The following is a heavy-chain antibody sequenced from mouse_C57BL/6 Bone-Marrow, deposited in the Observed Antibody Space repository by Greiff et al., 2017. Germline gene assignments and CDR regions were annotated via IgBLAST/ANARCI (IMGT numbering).Heavy chain of an antibody. CDR3: ASPCEGYVAWFAY. Sequence: VQLQQSGPELVKPGASVKISCKASGYAFSSSWMNWVKQRPGQGLEWIGRIYPGDGGTNYNGKFKGKATLTADKSSSTAYMQLSSLTSEDSAVYVCASPCEGYVAWFAYWGQGTLVTVSA. V-gene: IGHV1-82*01. CDR2: IYPGDGGT. CDR1: GYAFSSSW. D-gene: IGHD2-3*01. J-gene: IGHJ3*01.